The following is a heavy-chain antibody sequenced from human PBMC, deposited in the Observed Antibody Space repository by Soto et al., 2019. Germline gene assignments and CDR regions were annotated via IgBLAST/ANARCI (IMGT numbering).Heavy chain of an antibody. J-gene: IGHJ4*02. D-gene: IGHD6-6*01. V-gene: IGHV4-59*01. CDR1: GGSMSGYY. CDR2: VYYTGST. CDR3: ARSIAVPSGHIDH. Sequence: PSETLSLTCRVSGGSMSGYYWSWVRPAPGKGLEWIGYVYYTGSTNYNPSLQSRVSISVDTSNKHFSLSLSLVTAADTAVYFCARSIAVPSGHIDHWGQGIRVTVSS.